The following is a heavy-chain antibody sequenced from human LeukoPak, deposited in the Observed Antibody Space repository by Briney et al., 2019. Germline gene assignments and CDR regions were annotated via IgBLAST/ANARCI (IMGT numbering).Heavy chain of an antibody. J-gene: IGHJ4*02. D-gene: IGHD4-23*01. CDR3: ARDYGGHGEYFDY. CDR1: GFPFSSYN. V-gene: IGHV3-48*02. CDR2: ISSSGNII. Sequence: GGSLRLSRAASGFPFSSYNMNWVRQAPGKGLEWVSYISSSGNIIDYADSVKGRFTISRDNAKNSVYLQMNSLRDEDTAVYHCARDYGGHGEYFDYWGQGTLVTVSS.